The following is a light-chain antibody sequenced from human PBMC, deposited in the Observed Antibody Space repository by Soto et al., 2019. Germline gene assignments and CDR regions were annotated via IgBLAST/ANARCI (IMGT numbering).Light chain of an antibody. V-gene: IGKV3-20*01. CDR1: QSGSSNY. J-gene: IGKJ2*01. Sequence: EIVLTQSPGTLSFSPGERATLSCRASQSGSSNYLAWYQQKPGQAPRLLIYGASRGAAGIPDRFSGSGSGTDFTLTISRLVTEDLAVYCCPQDGRSPMFTFGQGTKLEIK. CDR3: PQDGRSPMFT. CDR2: GAS.